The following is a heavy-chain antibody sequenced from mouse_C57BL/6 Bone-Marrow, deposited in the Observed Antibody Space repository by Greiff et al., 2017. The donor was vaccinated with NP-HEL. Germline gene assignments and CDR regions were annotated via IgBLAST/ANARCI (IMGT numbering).Heavy chain of an antibody. Sequence: ESGPGLVKPSQSLSLTCSVTGYSITSGYYWNWIRQFPGNKLEWMGYISYDGSNNYNPSLKNRISITRDTSKNQFFLKLNSVTTEDTATYYCAREAYYGSSYGGYWYFDVWGTGTTVTVSS. CDR1: GYSITSGYY. J-gene: IGHJ1*03. D-gene: IGHD1-1*01. V-gene: IGHV3-6*01. CDR3: AREAYYGSSYGGYWYFDV. CDR2: ISYDGSN.